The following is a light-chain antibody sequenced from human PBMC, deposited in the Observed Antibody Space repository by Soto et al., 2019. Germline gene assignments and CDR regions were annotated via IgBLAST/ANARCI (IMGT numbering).Light chain of an antibody. V-gene: IGKV3-11*01. CDR2: LTS. CDR1: QAVNTR. CDR3: HQRQSWPRT. Sequence: IVLTQSPATLSSFPGDRVTLSCRASQAVNTRLAWYQHKPGQAPRLLIYLTSNRAAGIPARFSGSGSETDFTLTISDVEPEDFAVYYCHQRQSWPRTFGQGTKVEIX. J-gene: IGKJ1*01.